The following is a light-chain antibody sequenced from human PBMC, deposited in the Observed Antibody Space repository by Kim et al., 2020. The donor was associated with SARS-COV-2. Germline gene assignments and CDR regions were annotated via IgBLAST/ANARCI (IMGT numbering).Light chain of an antibody. CDR3: TSRDSSGDHVV. Sequence: ALGQTVRLTCQGDSLKNYYATLYQQRPGQAPLIVLYGKANRPSGIPDRFSGSASGNTASLTITGAQAEDEADYYCTSRDSSGDHVVFGGGTKVTVL. CDR2: GKA. J-gene: IGLJ2*01. V-gene: IGLV3-19*01. CDR1: SLKNYY.